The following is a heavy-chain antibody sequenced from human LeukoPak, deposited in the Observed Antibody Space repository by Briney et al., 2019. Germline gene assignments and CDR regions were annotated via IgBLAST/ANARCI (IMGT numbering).Heavy chain of an antibody. Sequence: GGSLRLSCAASGFTVSSNYMGWVRQAPGKGLQWVSFIFSGGNTYYADSVKGRFIISRDNSKNTLYLQMNSLRAEDTAVYYCARGYLGYCSSTSCELDYWGQGTLVTVSS. V-gene: IGHV3-66*01. CDR2: IFSGGNT. J-gene: IGHJ4*02. D-gene: IGHD2-2*01. CDR3: ARGYLGYCSSTSCELDY. CDR1: GFTVSSNY.